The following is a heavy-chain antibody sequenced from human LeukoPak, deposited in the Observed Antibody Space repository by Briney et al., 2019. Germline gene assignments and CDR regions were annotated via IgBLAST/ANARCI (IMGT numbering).Heavy chain of an antibody. CDR1: GGTFSSYA. J-gene: IGHJ6*04. Sequence: SVKVSCKASGGTFSSYAISWVRQAPGQGLEWMGGIIPIFGTANYAQKFQGRVTITADESTSTAYMELSSLRSEDTAVYYCARDPGNVAAAEQGYGMDVWGKGTTVTVSS. V-gene: IGHV1-69*13. CDR3: ARDPGNVAAAEQGYGMDV. D-gene: IGHD6-13*01. CDR2: IIPIFGTA.